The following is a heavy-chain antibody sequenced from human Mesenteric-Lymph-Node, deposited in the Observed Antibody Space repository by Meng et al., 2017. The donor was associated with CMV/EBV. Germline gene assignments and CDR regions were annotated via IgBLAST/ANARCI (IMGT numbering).Heavy chain of an antibody. V-gene: IGHV3-23*01. D-gene: IGHD6-13*01. CDR2: ISGSGGST. CDR1: GFTVSRSY. CDR3: AKVEYVSWSDYFDY. J-gene: IGHJ4*02. Sequence: GGSLRLSCAASGFTVSRSYMNWVRQAPGKGLEWVSGISGSGGSTHYVDSVKGRFTISRDNSKNTLYLQMNSLGAADTAIYYCAKVEYVSWSDYFDYWGQGTLVTVSS.